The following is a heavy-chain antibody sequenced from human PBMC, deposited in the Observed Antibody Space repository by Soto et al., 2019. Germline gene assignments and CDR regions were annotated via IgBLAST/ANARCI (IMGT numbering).Heavy chain of an antibody. CDR2: INPNSGGT. Sequence: RASVKVSCKASGYTFTGYYMRWVRQAPGQGLEWMGWINPNSGGTNYAQKFQGRVTMTRDTSISTAYMELSRLRSDDTAVYYCARSDDILTSPKAFWGQGTLVTVSS. CDR1: GYTFTGYY. J-gene: IGHJ4*02. V-gene: IGHV1-2*02. D-gene: IGHD3-9*01. CDR3: ARSDDILTSPKAF.